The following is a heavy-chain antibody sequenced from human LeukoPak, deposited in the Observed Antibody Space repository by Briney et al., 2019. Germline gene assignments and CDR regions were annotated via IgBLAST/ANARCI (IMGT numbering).Heavy chain of an antibody. CDR3: ARNFYFDSSGYYHY. D-gene: IGHD3-22*01. CDR1: GYTFTGYY. CDR2: INPNSGGT. V-gene: IGHV1-2*02. J-gene: IGHJ4*02. Sequence: ASVKVSCKASGYTFTGYYMHWVRQAPGQGLEWMGSINPNSGGTNYAQKFQGRVTMTRDTSISTAYMELSRLRSDDTAVYYCARNFYFDSSGYYHYWGQGTLVTVSS.